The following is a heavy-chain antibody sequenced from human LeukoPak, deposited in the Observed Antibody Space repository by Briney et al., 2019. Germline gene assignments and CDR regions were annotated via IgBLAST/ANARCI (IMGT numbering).Heavy chain of an antibody. V-gene: IGHV4-59*01. Sequence: SETLSLTCTVSGGSISSYYWSWIRQPPGKGLEWIGYIYYSGSTNYNPSLKSRVTISVDTSKNQFSLKLSSATAADTAVYYCARGYSSSWNNWFDPWGQGTLVTVSS. D-gene: IGHD6-13*01. CDR1: GGSISSYY. CDR2: IYYSGST. CDR3: ARGYSSSWNNWFDP. J-gene: IGHJ5*02.